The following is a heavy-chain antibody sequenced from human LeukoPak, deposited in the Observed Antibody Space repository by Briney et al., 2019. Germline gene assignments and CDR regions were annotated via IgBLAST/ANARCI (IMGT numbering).Heavy chain of an antibody. D-gene: IGHD1-26*01. Sequence: RPSETLSLTCTVSGGSISSYYWSWIRQPAGKGLEWIGRIYTSGSTNYNPSLKSRVTMSVDTSKNQFSLKLSSVTAADTAVYYCARGAGLELLPTFGYWGQGTLVTVSS. CDR2: IYTSGST. V-gene: IGHV4-4*07. CDR3: ARGAGLELLPTFGY. CDR1: GGSISSYY. J-gene: IGHJ4*02.